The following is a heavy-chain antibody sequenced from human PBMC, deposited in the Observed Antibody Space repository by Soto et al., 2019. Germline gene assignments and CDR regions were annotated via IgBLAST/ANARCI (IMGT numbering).Heavy chain of an antibody. CDR1: GYTFTSYY. V-gene: IGHV1-46*01. CDR2: INPSGGST. D-gene: IGHD3-10*01. CDR3: ARDSGYDGLLWFGEWRRSYYYYYGMDV. Sequence: GASVKVSCKASGYTFTSYYMHWVRQAPGKGLEWMGIINPSGGSTSYAQKFQGRVTMTRDTSTSTVYMELSSLRSEDTAVYYCARDSGYDGLLWFGEWRRSYYYYYGMDVWGQGTTVTVS. J-gene: IGHJ6*02.